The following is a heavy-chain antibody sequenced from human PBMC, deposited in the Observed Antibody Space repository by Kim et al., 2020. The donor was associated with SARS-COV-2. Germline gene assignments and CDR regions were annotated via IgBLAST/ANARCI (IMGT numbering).Heavy chain of an antibody. D-gene: IGHD2-8*01. V-gene: IGHV1-69*01. CDR3: ASPGGDFVPDPYFHH. J-gene: IGHJ1*01. Sequence: QKFQGRVTITADESTSTAYMELSSLRSEDTAVYYCASPGGDFVPDPYFHHWGQGTLVTVSS.